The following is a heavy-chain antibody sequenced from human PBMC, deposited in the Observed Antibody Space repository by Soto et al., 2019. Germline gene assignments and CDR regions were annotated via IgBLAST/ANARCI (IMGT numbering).Heavy chain of an antibody. J-gene: IGHJ4*01. V-gene: IGHV3-33*06. Sequence: LRLSCAASGFNFSKFGMYWVRQAPGKGLEWVAVIWYDGSQKYYADSAKGRFTISRDNSNNTLYLQMSSLRAEDTAVYYCAKEVWGLYTFGRPLDNWGHGTLVTVSS. D-gene: IGHD3-16*01. CDR1: GFNFSKFG. CDR3: AKEVWGLYTFGRPLDN. CDR2: IWYDGSQK.